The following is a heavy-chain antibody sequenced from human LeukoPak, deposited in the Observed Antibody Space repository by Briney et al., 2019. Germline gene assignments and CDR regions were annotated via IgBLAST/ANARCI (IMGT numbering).Heavy chain of an antibody. D-gene: IGHD2-15*01. V-gene: IGHV4-4*07. CDR3: ARTPCSGGSCSGGDAFDI. CDR2: IYTPGRT. CDR1: GGSISSFY. Sequence: SETLSLTCSVSGGSISSFYWSWIRQPAGKGLEWIGRIYTPGRTSYSPSLKSRVSMSEDTSKNQFSLELRSVTAADTAVYYCARTPCSGGSCSGGDAFDIWGQGALVTVS. J-gene: IGHJ3*02.